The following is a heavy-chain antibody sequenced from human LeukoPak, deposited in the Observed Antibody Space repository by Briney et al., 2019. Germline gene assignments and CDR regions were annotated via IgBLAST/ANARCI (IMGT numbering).Heavy chain of an antibody. J-gene: IGHJ4*02. V-gene: IGHV1-69*05. D-gene: IGHD1-20*01. CDR2: IITIFGTA. Sequence: ASVKVSSKASGGTFSSYAISWVRQAPGQGLEWMGGIITIFGTANYAQKFQGRVTITTDESTSTAYMELSSLRSEDTAVYYCARSDLTGTPGYWGQGTLVTVSS. CDR3: ARSDLTGTPGY. CDR1: GGTFSSYA.